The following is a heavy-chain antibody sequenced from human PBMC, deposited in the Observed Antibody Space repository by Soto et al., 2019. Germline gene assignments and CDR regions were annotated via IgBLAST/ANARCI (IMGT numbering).Heavy chain of an antibody. V-gene: IGHV3-13*01. Sequence: GGSLRLSCAVSGFTFNTYDMHWVRQAAGKGLEWVSALGIAGDTYYPDFVKGRFTISRESAKSSLYLQMKSLRAEDTAVYYCVRAPGGGQGVYFDYGGRETLFTFPS. J-gene: IGHJ4*02. CDR1: GFTFNTYD. CDR2: LGIAGDT. D-gene: IGHD2-15*01. CDR3: VRAPGGGQGVYFDY.